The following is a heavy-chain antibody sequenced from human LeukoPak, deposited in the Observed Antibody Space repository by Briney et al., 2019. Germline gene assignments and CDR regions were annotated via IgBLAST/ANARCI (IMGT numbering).Heavy chain of an antibody. Sequence: PSETLSLTCAVCGGSFSVYYWSWIRQPPGKGLEWIGEINHSGSTNYNPSLKSRVTISVDTSKNQFSLKLGSVTAADTAVYYCARARGGSSSFSYWGQGTLVTVSS. V-gene: IGHV4-34*01. D-gene: IGHD6-6*01. CDR1: GGSFSVYY. CDR2: INHSGST. J-gene: IGHJ4*02. CDR3: ARARGGSSSFSY.